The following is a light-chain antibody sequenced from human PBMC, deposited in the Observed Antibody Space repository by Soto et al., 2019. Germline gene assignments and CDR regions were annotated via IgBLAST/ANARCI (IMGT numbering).Light chain of an antibody. CDR3: QQRSHWPPIT. V-gene: IGKV3-11*01. CDR2: XAX. J-gene: IGKJ2*01. Sequence: EIVMTQSPGTLSLSPGERATLSCRASQSVSNYLAWYQQKPGQAXXLXXXXAXXRATGIPARSSGSGSGTDFTLTISSLEPEDFAVYFCQQRSHWPPITFGQVTKVEIK. CDR1: QSVSNY.